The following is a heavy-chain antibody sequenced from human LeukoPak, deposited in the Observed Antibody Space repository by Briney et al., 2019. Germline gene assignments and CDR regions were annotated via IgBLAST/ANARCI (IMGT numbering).Heavy chain of an antibody. V-gene: IGHV1-69*04. D-gene: IGHD6-19*01. CDR2: IIPILGIA. Sequence: SVKVSCKASGYTFTSYYMHWVRQAPGQGLEWMGRIIPILGIANYAQKFQGRVTITADKSTSTAYMELSSLRSEDTAVYYCARDQDHIAVAGIDYWGQGTLVTVSS. CDR1: GYTFTSYY. J-gene: IGHJ4*02. CDR3: ARDQDHIAVAGIDY.